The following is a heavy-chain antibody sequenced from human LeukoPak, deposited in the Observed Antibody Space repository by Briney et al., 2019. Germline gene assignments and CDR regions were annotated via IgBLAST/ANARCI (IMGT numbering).Heavy chain of an antibody. J-gene: IGHJ4*02. CDR2: VYYSGST. V-gene: IGHV4-59*11. CDR3: ARLLFGKHYFDY. CDR1: GGSISSHY. D-gene: IGHD3-10*01. Sequence: SETLSLTCTVSGGSISSHYWSWVRQPPGKGLEWIGFVYYSGSTSYNPSLKSRVTISVDRAKNEFSLRLRSVTAADTAVYYCARLLFGKHYFDYWGQGTLVTVSS.